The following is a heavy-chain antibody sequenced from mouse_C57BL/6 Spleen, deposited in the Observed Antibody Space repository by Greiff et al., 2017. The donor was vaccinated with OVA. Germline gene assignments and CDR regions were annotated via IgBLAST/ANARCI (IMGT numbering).Heavy chain of an antibody. Sequence: EVQRVESGGDLVKPGGSLKLSCAASGFTFSSYGMSWVRQTPDKRLEWVATICSGGSYPYYPDSVKGRFTISRDNAKNTLYLQMSSLKSEDTAMYYCARQANDYDWYFDVWGTGTTVTVSS. J-gene: IGHJ1*03. CDR1: GFTFSSYG. CDR2: ICSGGSYP. D-gene: IGHD2-4*01. V-gene: IGHV5-6*01. CDR3: ARQANDYDWYFDV.